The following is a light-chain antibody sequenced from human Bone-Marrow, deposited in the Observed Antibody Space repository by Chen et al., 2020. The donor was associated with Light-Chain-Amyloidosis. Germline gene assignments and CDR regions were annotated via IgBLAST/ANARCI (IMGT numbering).Light chain of an antibody. Sequence: QSVLTQSPSASGTPGQRVTISCSGSSSNIGINTVNWYQQVPGTAPKLLIYINDRRPSGVPDRFSGSRSGTSASLAIRGLQSEDEADYYCAAWDDSLKGWVFGGGTKLTVL. CDR2: IND. CDR3: AAWDDSLKGWV. CDR1: SSNIGINT. J-gene: IGLJ3*02. V-gene: IGLV1-44*01.